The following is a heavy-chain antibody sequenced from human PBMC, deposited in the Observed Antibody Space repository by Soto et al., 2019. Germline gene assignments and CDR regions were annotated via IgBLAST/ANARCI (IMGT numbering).Heavy chain of an antibody. V-gene: IGHV4-39*01. CDR2: IYYSGST. CDR3: ARHTRRYSSSWYNWFDP. D-gene: IGHD6-13*01. CDR1: VGSISSSSYY. Sequence: SETLSLTCTVSVGSISSSSYYWGWILQPPGKGLEWIGSIYYSGSTYYNPSLKSRVTISVDTSKNQFSLKLSSVTAADTAVYYCARHTRRYSSSWYNWFDPWGQGTLVTVSS. J-gene: IGHJ5*02.